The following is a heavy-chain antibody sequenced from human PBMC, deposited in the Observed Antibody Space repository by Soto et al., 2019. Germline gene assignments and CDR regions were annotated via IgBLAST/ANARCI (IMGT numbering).Heavy chain of an antibody. V-gene: IGHV4-59*08. CDR3: ARLASSSWYSNHFDY. J-gene: IGHJ4*02. CDR1: GGFPRRCN. CDR2: IYYSGST. D-gene: IGHD6-13*01. Sequence: ASETLCLPYTVSGGFPRRCNGSVSRQPPGKGLEWIGYIYYSGSTNYNPSLKSRVTISVDTSKNQFSLELSSVTAADTAVYYCARLASSSWYSNHFDYSGQGTLVTVSS.